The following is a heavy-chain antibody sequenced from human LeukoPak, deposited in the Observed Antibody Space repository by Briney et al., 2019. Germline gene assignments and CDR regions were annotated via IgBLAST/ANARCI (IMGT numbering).Heavy chain of an antibody. J-gene: IGHJ4*02. CDR1: GFTFRSYA. V-gene: IGHV3-23*01. CDR2: ITTGGDT. D-gene: IGHD1-26*01. CDR3: TPHLWGGTYPYYLAY. Sequence: GGSLRLSCEASGFTFRSYAMSWVRQAPGKGLEWVSVITTGGDTYYADSVKGRFTISRDNSKNTLYLQLNSLRADDTAVYYCTPHLWGGTYPYYLAYWGERTLVTVSS.